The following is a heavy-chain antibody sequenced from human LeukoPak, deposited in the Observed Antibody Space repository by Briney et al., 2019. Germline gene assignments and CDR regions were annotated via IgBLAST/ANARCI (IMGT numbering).Heavy chain of an antibody. CDR2: MYPNGAT. CDR3: ARGVIVGALWDYFDY. J-gene: IGHJ4*02. CDR1: GLTFDAFV. D-gene: IGHD1-26*01. Sequence: PGGSLRLSCAPSGLTFDAFVMHWVRQAAGQGPEWVSGMYPNGATFYADSVEGRFAISRDNSKNTLYLQMDSLRAEDTTVYYCARGVIVGALWDYFDYWGQETQVTVSS. V-gene: IGHV3-53*01.